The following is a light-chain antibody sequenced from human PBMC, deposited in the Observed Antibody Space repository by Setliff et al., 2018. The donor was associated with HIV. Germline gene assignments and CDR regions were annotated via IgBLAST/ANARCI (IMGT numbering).Light chain of an antibody. Sequence: QSALTQPASVSGSPEQSITISCTGNTSDVGSYNLVSWYQQHSGKAPKLIIYEVNKRPSGVSDRISGSKSGNTASLTISGLQAEDEADYHCCSYAPTSPYVFGCGTKVTVL. CDR1: TSDVGSYNL. V-gene: IGLV2-23*02. CDR2: EVN. CDR3: CSYAPTSPYV. J-gene: IGLJ1*01.